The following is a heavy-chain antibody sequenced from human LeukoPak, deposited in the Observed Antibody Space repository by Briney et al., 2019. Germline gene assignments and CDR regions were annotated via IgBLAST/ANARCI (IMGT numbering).Heavy chain of an antibody. D-gene: IGHD2-2*02. Sequence: GGSLRLSCAASGFTFSSYSMNWVRQAPGKGLAWVSSISSSSSYIYYADSVKGRFTISRDNAKNSLYLQMNSLRAEDTAVYYCARDHCSSTSCYTGPNWFDPWGQGTLVTVSS. V-gene: IGHV3-21*01. CDR2: ISSSSSYI. J-gene: IGHJ5*02. CDR3: ARDHCSSTSCYTGPNWFDP. CDR1: GFTFSSYS.